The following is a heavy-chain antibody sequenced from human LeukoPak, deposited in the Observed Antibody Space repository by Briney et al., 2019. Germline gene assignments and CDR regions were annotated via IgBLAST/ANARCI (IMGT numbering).Heavy chain of an antibody. V-gene: IGHV3-23*01. J-gene: IGHJ4*02. D-gene: IGHD3-22*01. CDR3: VKDANYFDSGSYLIPFDS. Sequence: GGSLRLSCAASGFTFSRCAMSWVRQAPGKGLEWVAGISGSGSRTYYADAVKGRFNISRDNSKNTLYLQINSLRAEDTAVYYCVKDANYFDSGSYLIPFDSWGQGTLVTVSS. CDR2: ISGSGSRT. CDR1: GFTFSRCA.